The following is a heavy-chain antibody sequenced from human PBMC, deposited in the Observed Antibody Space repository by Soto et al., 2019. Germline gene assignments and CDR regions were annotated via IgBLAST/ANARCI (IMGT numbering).Heavy chain of an antibody. V-gene: IGHV3-11*03. CDR1: GFDFSDFH. D-gene: IGHD1-1*01. CDR3: AANRNFGLNF. CDR2: ISSSLGHT. J-gene: IGHJ4*02. Sequence: PGGSLRLSCVASGFDFSDFHISWVRQAPGKGLEWISYISSSLGHTDYAESVKGRFTISRDNAKSSVFLEMSDLRSDDTAVYYCAANRNFGLNFWGQGTLVTVSS.